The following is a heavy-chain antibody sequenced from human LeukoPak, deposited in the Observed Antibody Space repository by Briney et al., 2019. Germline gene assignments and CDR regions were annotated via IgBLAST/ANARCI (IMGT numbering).Heavy chain of an antibody. Sequence: PSETLSLTCTVSGGSITSGNYYWGWIRQPPGKGLQWIGDIFFTGSTYYSPSLKSRVTMSVGTSTTQFSLKLTSVTAADTAVYYCARQIASSGYLPWAFDIWGQGTVVTVSS. V-gene: IGHV4-39*01. D-gene: IGHD3-22*01. CDR2: IFFTGST. J-gene: IGHJ3*02. CDR3: ARQIASSGYLPWAFDI. CDR1: GGSITSGNYY.